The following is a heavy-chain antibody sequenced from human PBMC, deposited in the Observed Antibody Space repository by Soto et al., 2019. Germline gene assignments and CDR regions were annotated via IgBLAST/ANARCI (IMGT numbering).Heavy chain of an antibody. V-gene: IGHV3-33*01. CDR3: ARVWPAAMMGDYYYYMDV. J-gene: IGHJ6*03. D-gene: IGHD2-2*01. CDR2: IWYDGSNK. CDR1: GFTFSSYG. Sequence: GGSLRLSCAASGFTFSSYGMHWVRQAPGKGLEWVAVIWYDGSNKYYADSVKGRFTISRDNSKNTLYLQMNSLRAEDTAVYYCARVWPAAMMGDYYYYMDVWGKGTTVTVSS.